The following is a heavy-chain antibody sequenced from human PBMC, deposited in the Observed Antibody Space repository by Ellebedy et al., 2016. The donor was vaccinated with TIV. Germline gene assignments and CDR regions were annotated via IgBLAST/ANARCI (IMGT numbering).Heavy chain of an antibody. D-gene: IGHD2-2*02. V-gene: IGHV3-23*01. Sequence: GGSLRLSXAASGFTFNSYAMSWVRQAPGKGLEWVSVISNSGGSTYNADSVKGRFTISRDNSKNTLYLQMNSLRAEDTAVYYCARDREWYCSSTSCYTFDYWGQGTLVTVSS. CDR2: ISNSGGST. J-gene: IGHJ4*02. CDR1: GFTFNSYA. CDR3: ARDREWYCSSTSCYTFDY.